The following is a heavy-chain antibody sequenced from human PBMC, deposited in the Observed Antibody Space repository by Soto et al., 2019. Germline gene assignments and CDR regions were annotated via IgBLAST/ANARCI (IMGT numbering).Heavy chain of an antibody. V-gene: IGHV3-30-3*01. J-gene: IGHJ5*02. CDR3: ARGATYCSSTSCYNWFDP. CDR2: ISYDGSNK. Sequence: GGSLRLSCAASGFTFSSYAMHWVRQAPGKGLECVAVISYDGSNKYYADSVKGRFTISRDNSKNTLYLQMNSLRAEDTAVYYCARGATYCSSTSCYNWFDPWGQGTLVTVSS. CDR1: GFTFSSYA. D-gene: IGHD2-2*01.